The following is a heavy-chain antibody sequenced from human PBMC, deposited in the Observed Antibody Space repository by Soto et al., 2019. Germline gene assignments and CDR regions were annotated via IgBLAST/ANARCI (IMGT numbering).Heavy chain of an antibody. D-gene: IGHD6-13*01. V-gene: IGHV3-11*03. CDR3: ARTIAAAGRRRYLAL. CDR2: ISSSSSYT. J-gene: IGHJ2*01. CDR1: GFTFSDYY. Sequence: GGSLRLFCAASGFTFSDYYMSWIRQAPGKGLEWVSYISSSSSYTNYTDSVKGRFTISRDNAKNSPYLQMNRLRAEDTAVYYCARTIAAAGRRRYLALWGRGTLVTVSS.